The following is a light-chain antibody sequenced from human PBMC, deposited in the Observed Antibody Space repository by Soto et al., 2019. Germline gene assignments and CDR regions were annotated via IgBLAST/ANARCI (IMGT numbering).Light chain of an antibody. CDR1: QSVSSN. V-gene: IGKV3-15*01. Sequence: VMTQSPATLSVSPGERATLSCSASQSVSSNLAGYQQKPGQAPRLLIYGASTSATGIPGRFSGSGSGTEFTLTISSLQSEDFAVYYCQQYNNLTFGQGTKVEIK. CDR2: GAS. CDR3: QQYNNLT. J-gene: IGKJ1*01.